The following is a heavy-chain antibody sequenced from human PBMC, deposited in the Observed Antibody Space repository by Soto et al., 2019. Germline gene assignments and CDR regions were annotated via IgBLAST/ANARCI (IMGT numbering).Heavy chain of an antibody. CDR1: GGSISSGGYY. CDR2: IYYSGST. J-gene: IGHJ4*02. Sequence: SETLYLTCTVSGGSISSGGYYWSWIRQHPGKGLEWIGYIYYSGSTYYNPSLKSRVTISVDTSKNQFSLKLSSVTAADTAVYYCARVPGNYYYDSSGYYFDYWGQGTLVTGSS. V-gene: IGHV4-31*03. CDR3: ARVPGNYYYDSSGYYFDY. D-gene: IGHD3-22*01.